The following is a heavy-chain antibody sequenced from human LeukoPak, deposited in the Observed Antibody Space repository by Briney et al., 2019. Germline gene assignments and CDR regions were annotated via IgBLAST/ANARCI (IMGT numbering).Heavy chain of an antibody. Sequence: SETLSLTCTVSGGSISSYYWSWIRQPAGKGLEWIGRIYTSGSTNYNPSLKSQVTMSVDTSKNQFSLKLSSVTAADTAVYYCARDLGVGATPASDYYFDYWGQGTPVTVSS. CDR1: GGSISSYY. CDR3: ARDLGVGATPASDYYFDY. V-gene: IGHV4-4*07. J-gene: IGHJ4*02. CDR2: IYTSGST. D-gene: IGHD1-26*01.